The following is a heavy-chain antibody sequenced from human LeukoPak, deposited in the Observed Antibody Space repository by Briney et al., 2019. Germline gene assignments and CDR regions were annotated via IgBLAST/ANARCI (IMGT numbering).Heavy chain of an antibody. V-gene: IGHV1-8*02. D-gene: IGHD3-9*01. J-gene: IGHJ6*02. CDR2: MNPNSGNS. Sequence: ASVTLSCKASGYSVTSFDINWVRQATGQGLEWMGWMNPNSGNSGYAQKFKGRVTMTRDTAITTAYMELSSLGSDDTAVYYCARVTRYYYGMDIWGQGTTVTVSS. CDR1: GYSVTSFD. CDR3: ARVTRYYYGMDI.